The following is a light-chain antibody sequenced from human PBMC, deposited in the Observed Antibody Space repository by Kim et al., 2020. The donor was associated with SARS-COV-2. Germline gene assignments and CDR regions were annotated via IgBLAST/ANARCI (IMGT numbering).Light chain of an antibody. Sequence: EIVLTQSPATLSSSPGERATLSCRASQSVGSFLAWYQHKPGQAPRLLIYDVSNKAAGIPARFSGSGSGTDFTLTISSLDPEDFAIYYCQQRFNWPSTFGQGTRLEI. CDR1: QSVGSF. CDR3: QQRFNWPST. V-gene: IGKV3-11*01. J-gene: IGKJ5*01. CDR2: DVS.